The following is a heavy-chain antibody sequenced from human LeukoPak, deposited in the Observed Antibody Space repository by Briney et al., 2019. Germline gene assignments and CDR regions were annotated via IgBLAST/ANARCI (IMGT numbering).Heavy chain of an antibody. J-gene: IGHJ4*02. D-gene: IGHD5-12*01. CDR3: ARSPRNSGYNYGDY. Sequence: PGGSLRLSCAASGFTFSTYWMTWVRQAPGKGLEWVANINQDGSEMYYVDSVKGRFTISRVNAKNSLYLQMNSLRAEDTAIYYCARSPRNSGYNYGDYWGQGTLVTVSS. CDR2: INQDGSEM. V-gene: IGHV3-7*03. CDR1: GFTFSTYW.